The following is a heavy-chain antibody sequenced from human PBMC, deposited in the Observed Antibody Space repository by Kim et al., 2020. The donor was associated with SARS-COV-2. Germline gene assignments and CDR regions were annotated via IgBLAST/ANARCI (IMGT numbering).Heavy chain of an antibody. J-gene: IGHJ6*02. CDR1: GFTFSSYW. D-gene: IGHD6-19*01. CDR3: ARAESPGGSGWYYYYYYGMDV. Sequence: GGSLRLSCAASGFTFSSYWMSWVRQAPGKGLEWVANIKQDGSEKYYVDSVKGRFTISRDNAKNSLYLQMNSLRAEDTAVYYCARAESPGGSGWYYYYYYGMDVWGQGTTVTVSS. CDR2: IKQDGSEK. V-gene: IGHV3-7*01.